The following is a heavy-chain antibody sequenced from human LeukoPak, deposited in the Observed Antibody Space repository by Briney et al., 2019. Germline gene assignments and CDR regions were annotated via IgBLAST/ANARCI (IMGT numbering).Heavy chain of an antibody. J-gene: IGHJ4*02. CDR2: IKSKNVGETT. D-gene: IGHD4-23*01. CDR1: GGSISSVTW. Sequence: GTLSLTCAVSGGSISSVTWWSWVRQPPGKGLEWVGRIKSKNVGETTEYAAPVQGRFTISRDDSKNAVYLQMSSLKTEDTAVYYCTTGPGNSGYWGQGTLVTVSS. CDR3: TTGPGNSGY. V-gene: IGHV3-15*01.